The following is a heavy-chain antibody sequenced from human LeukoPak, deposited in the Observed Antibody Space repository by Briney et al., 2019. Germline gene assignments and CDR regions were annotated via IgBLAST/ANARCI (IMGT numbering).Heavy chain of an antibody. Sequence: PSQTLSLPCTVSGGSISSGDYYWSWIRQPPGKGLEWIGYIYYSGSTYYNPSLKSRVTISVDTSKNQFSLKLSSVTAADTAVYYCAREDYGDPQGVDAFDIWGQGTMVTVSS. V-gene: IGHV4-30-4*01. CDR2: IYYSGST. CDR3: AREDYGDPQGVDAFDI. D-gene: IGHD4-17*01. J-gene: IGHJ3*02. CDR1: GGSISSGDYY.